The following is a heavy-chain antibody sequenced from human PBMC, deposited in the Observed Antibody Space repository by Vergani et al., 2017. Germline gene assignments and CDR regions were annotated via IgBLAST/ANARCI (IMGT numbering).Heavy chain of an antibody. D-gene: IGHD6-13*01. J-gene: IGHJ6*03. Sequence: QVQLQESGPGLVKPSETLSLTCTVSGGSISSYYWSWIRQPPGKGLEWIGYIYYSGSTNDNPSLKSRVTIAVDTSKNQFSLKLSSVTAADTAVYYCARAKIAAAPLYYYYYMDVWGKGTTVTVSS. CDR2: IYYSGST. V-gene: IGHV4-59*01. CDR1: GGSISSYY. CDR3: ARAKIAAAPLYYYYYMDV.